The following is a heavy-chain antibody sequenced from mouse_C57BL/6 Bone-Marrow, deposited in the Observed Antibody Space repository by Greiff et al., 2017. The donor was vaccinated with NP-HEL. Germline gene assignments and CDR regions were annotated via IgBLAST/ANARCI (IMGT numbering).Heavy chain of an antibody. D-gene: IGHD5-2*01. Sequence: QVQLQQPGAELVKPGASVKMSCKASGYTFTSYWITWVKQRPGQGLEWIGDIYPGSGSTNYNETFKSKATLTVDTSSSTAYMQLSSLTSEDSAVYYCACSGGARHEYDYWGQGTTLTVSS. J-gene: IGHJ2*01. CDR3: ACSGGARHEYDY. CDR2: IYPGSGST. CDR1: GYTFTSYW. V-gene: IGHV1-55*01.